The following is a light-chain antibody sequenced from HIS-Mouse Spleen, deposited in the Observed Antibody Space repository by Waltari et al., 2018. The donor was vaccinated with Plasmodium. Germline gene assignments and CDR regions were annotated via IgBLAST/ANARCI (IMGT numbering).Light chain of an antibody. V-gene: IGKV3-15*01. CDR2: GAS. J-gene: IGKJ1*01. Sequence: EIVMTQSPPTLSVSPGERATLSCRASQSVSSNLAWYQQKPGQAPRLLIYGASTRATGIPARFSGSGSGTEFTLTISSMQSEDFAVYYCQQYNNWPPEVTFGQGTKVEIK. CDR3: QQYNNWPPEVT. CDR1: QSVSSN.